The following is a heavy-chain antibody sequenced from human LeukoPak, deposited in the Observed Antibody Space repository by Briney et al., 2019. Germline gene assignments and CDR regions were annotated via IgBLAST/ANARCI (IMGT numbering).Heavy chain of an antibody. CDR1: GYSFTSYW. Sequence: GESLRTSCKGSGYSFTSYWISWVRQMPGKGLEWMGRIDPSDSYTNYSPSFQGHVIISADKSISTAYLQWSSLKASDTAIYYCARYSVVPPADFDYWGQGTLVTVSS. D-gene: IGHD2-2*01. V-gene: IGHV5-10-1*01. CDR3: ARYSVVPPADFDY. J-gene: IGHJ4*02. CDR2: IDPSDSYT.